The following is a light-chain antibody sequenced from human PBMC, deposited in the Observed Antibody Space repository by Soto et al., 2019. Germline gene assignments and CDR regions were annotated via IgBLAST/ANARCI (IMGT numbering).Light chain of an antibody. CDR1: QSISSW. J-gene: IGKJ4*01. CDR3: QQYDSFSLT. CDR2: KAS. V-gene: IGKV1-5*03. Sequence: DIQMTQSPSTLSASVGDRVTITCRASQSISSWLTWYQQKPGKAPKLLIYKASSLESGVPSRFSGSGSGTEFTLTISSLQPDDFATYYCQQYDSFSLTFGGGTKVEIK.